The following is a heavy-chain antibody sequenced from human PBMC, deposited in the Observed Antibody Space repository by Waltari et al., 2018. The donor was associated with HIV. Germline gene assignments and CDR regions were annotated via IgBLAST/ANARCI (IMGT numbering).Heavy chain of an antibody. CDR1: GYSFSDAG. D-gene: IGHD3-22*01. J-gene: IGHJ4*02. CDR2: IKRKTDGGTT. V-gene: IGHV3-15*01. CDR3: TTLLTSGYLYFFDN. Sequence: EVQLVESGGGLVKPGGSLRLSCAVSGYSFSDAGMSWVRQTPGKGLEWVGRIKRKTDGGTTDYAAPVKGRFTISRDDSKTTLYLQMNSLKTEDTAVYYCTTLLTSGYLYFFDNWGQGTLVTVSS.